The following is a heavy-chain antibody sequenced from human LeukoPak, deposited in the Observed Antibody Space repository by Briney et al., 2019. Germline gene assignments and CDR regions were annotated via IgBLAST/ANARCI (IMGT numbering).Heavy chain of an antibody. Sequence: GASVKVSCKASGYTFTSYGISWVRQAPGQGLEWMGWISANNGNTNYAQKLQGRVTMTTDTSTSTAYMELRSLRSDDTAVYYCARVRVWGSYRPRYFDYWGQGTLVTVSS. CDR2: ISANNGNT. D-gene: IGHD3-16*02. CDR3: ARVRVWGSYRPRYFDY. J-gene: IGHJ4*02. CDR1: GYTFTSYG. V-gene: IGHV1-18*01.